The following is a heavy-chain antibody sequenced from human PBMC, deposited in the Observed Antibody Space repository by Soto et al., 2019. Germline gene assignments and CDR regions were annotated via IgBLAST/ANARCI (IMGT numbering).Heavy chain of an antibody. CDR1: GYTFTNYW. D-gene: IGHD3-16*01. CDR3: VRPNFGVLTHFDF. Sequence: PGESLKISCKAIGYTFTNYWIGWVRQTPGKGLEWMGIIFPGDSDTRYNPSFEGQVTVSADESISTAYLQWNTLKASDTAMYYWVRPNFGVLTHFDFWGQGTLVTVSS. J-gene: IGHJ4*02. CDR2: IFPGDSDT. V-gene: IGHV5-51*01.